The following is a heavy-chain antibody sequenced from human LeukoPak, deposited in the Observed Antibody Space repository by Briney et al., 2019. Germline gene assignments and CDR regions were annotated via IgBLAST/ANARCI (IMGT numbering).Heavy chain of an antibody. Sequence: PGGSLRLSCVASGFTFSTYEMNWVRQAPGKGLEWVSYISTSGRTMYYADSVKGRFTISRDNSKNTLYLQMNSLRVEDTAVYYCATLPYYYDSSGSYYFDYWGQGTLVTVSS. J-gene: IGHJ4*02. CDR1: GFTFSTYE. CDR3: ATLPYYYDSSGSYYFDY. V-gene: IGHV3-48*03. CDR2: ISTSGRTM. D-gene: IGHD3-22*01.